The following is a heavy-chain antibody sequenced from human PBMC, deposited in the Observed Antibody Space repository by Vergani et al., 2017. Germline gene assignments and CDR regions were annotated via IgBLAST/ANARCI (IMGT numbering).Heavy chain of an antibody. CDR2: IDWDDDK. J-gene: IGHJ6*02. CDR3: ARIRGGYRGSGSHGMDV. CDR1: GFSLSTSGMS. V-gene: IGHV2-70*15. Sequence: QVTLRESGPALVKPTQTLTLTCTFSGFSLSTSGMSVSWIRQPPGKALEWLARIDWDDDKYYSTSLKTRLTISKDTSKNQVVLTMTNMDPVDTATYYCARIRGGYRGSGSHGMDVWGQGTTVTVSS. D-gene: IGHD3-10*01.